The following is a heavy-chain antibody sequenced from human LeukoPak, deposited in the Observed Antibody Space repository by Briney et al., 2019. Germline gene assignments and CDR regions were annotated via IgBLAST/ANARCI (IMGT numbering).Heavy chain of an antibody. D-gene: IGHD2-15*01. Sequence: PGGSLRLSCVVSGLSVSKNDMNWVRQAPGKGLEWASVINAPGRTKYADSVEGRFTISRDTSKNTPYLQMNSLRSEDTAVYYCTSRPTDGRGWGQGTLVIVSS. V-gene: IGHV3-53*01. CDR2: INAPGRT. J-gene: IGHJ4*02. CDR3: TSRPTDGRG. CDR1: GLSVSKND.